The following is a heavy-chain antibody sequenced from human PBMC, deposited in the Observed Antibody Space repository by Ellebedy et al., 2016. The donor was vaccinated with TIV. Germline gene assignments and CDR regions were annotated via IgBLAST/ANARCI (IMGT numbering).Heavy chain of an antibody. CDR3: ARDLFSIVVVVSAIGY. J-gene: IGHJ4*02. CDR1: GYTFTTFP. Sequence: AASVKVSCKASGYTFTTFPLYWVRQAPGQRLEWMGWINTGNGDTRYSQKFQGRVSITRDTSASTAYMELSSLRSEDTAMYYCARDLFSIVVVVSAIGYWGQGTLVTVSS. D-gene: IGHD2-15*01. V-gene: IGHV1-3*04. CDR2: INTGNGDT.